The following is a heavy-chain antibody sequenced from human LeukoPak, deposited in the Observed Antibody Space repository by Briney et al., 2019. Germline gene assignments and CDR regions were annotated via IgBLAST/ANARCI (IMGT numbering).Heavy chain of an antibody. CDR2: IYYSGST. CDR1: GGSISSYY. CDR3: ARDPNGWWLRDGYYYYMDV. J-gene: IGHJ6*03. Sequence: SKTLSLTCTVSGGSISSYYWSWIRQPPGKGLEWIGYIYYSGSTNYNPSLKSRVTISVDTSKNQFSLKLSSVTAADTAVYYCARDPNGWWLRDGYYYYMDVWGKGTTVTVSS. V-gene: IGHV4-59*01. D-gene: IGHD2-15*01.